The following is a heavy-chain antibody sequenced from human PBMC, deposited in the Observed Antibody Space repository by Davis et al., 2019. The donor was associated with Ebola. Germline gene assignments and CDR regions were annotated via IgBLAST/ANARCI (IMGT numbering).Heavy chain of an antibody. D-gene: IGHD4-17*01. J-gene: IGHJ4*02. CDR2: IKQDGSEI. V-gene: IGHV3-7*01. Sequence: GGPLRLSCAASGFPFSSYCMSWIRQPPGKGLEWVANIKQDGSEIHYVDSVKGRFTISRDNTKNSLYLQMTSLRDEDTALYYCSRGGAVKFDYWGQGTLVTVSS. CDR1: GFPFSSYC. CDR3: SRGGAVKFDY.